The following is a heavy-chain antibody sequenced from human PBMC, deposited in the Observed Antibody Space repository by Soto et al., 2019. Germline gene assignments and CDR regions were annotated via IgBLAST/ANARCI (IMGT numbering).Heavy chain of an antibody. CDR1: GYSFTSYW. CDR3: AMGYQLPHLLYYYGMDV. J-gene: IGHJ6*02. Sequence: GESLKISCKGSGYSFTSYWIGWVRQMPGKGLEWMGIIYPGDSDTRYSPSFQGQVTISADKSISTAYLQWSSLKASDTAMYYCAMGYQLPHLLYYYGMDVWGQGTTVTVSS. D-gene: IGHD2-2*01. V-gene: IGHV5-51*01. CDR2: IYPGDSDT.